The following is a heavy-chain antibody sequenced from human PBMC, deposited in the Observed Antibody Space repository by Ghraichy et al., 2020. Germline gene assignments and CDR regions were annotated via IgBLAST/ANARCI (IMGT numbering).Heavy chain of an antibody. CDR2: IYPGDSDT. Sequence: GESLNISCKGSGYSFSSYWIGWVRQMPGKGLEWMGIIYPGDSDTTYSPSFQGQVTISAEKSISTAYLQWNSLKASDTAMYYCVRRHYDFWSGYYYNWLDPWGQGTLVTVSS. D-gene: IGHD3-3*01. CDR1: GYSFSSYW. V-gene: IGHV5-51*01. CDR3: VRRHYDFWSGYYYNWLDP. J-gene: IGHJ5*02.